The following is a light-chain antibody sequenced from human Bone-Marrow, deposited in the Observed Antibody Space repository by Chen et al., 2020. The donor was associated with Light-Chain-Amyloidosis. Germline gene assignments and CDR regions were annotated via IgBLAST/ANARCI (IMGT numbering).Light chain of an antibody. V-gene: IGLV1-51*02. CDR1: NSNIGINY. CDR2: ENN. J-gene: IGLJ3*02. Sequence: QSVLPQPPSVSAAPGQKVTISCFGSNSNIGINYVSCYQQIPGTSPKLLSYENNQRPSGIPYRSSGSKAGTSATLGVAGLQTGDEADESGATWDSSLTVWMFGGGTKLTVL. CDR3: ATWDSSLTVWM.